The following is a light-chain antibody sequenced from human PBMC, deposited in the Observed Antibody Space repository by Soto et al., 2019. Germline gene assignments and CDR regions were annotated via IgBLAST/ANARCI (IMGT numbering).Light chain of an antibody. CDR2: GAS. CDR1: QGISSY. V-gene: IGKV1-8*01. J-gene: IGKJ4*01. Sequence: AIRMTQSPSSLSASPGDRVTISCRASQGISSYLAWYQQKPGKAPKLLIYGASTLQTGGPSRFSSSGSGTDFTLPISSLQSQEFAAYYCHQYYNYPPLTFGGGTKVEIK. CDR3: HQYYNYPPLT.